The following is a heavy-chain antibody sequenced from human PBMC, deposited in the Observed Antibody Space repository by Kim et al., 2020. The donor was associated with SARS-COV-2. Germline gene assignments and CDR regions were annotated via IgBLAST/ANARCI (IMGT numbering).Heavy chain of an antibody. J-gene: IGHJ3*02. V-gene: IGHV4-39*01. D-gene: IGHD3-10*01. CDR2: ST. CDR3: ARTMVRTFDI. Sequence: STYYTPSLKSRVTISVDTSKNQFSLKLSSVTAADTAVYYCARTMVRTFDIWGQGTMVTVSS.